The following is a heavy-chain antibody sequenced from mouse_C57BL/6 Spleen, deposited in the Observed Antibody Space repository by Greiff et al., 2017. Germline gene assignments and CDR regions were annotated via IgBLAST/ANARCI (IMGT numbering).Heavy chain of an antibody. J-gene: IGHJ2*01. CDR2: IYPRSGNT. D-gene: IGHD1-1*01. Sequence: QVQLQQSGAELARPGASVKLSCKASGYTFTRYGISWVKQRPGQGLELIGEIYPRSGNTYSNEKFKGKATLTADKSSSTAYMELRSLTSEDSAVYFCARSGTTEPFDYWGQGTTLTVSS. CDR1: GYTFTRYG. V-gene: IGHV1-81*01. CDR3: ARSGTTEPFDY.